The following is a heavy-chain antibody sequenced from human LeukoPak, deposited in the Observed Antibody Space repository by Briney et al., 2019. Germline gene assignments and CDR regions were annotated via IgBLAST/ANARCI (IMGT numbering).Heavy chain of an antibody. Sequence: GGSLRLSCAASRFTFSNYNMNWVRQAPGKGLEWVAFIRYDGSTKYYADSLKGRFTISRDNSKNTVYLQMNSLRAEDTAVYYCAKDGTTSLFDPWGQGTLVTVSS. V-gene: IGHV3-30*02. CDR1: RFTFSNYN. J-gene: IGHJ5*02. D-gene: IGHD1-1*01. CDR2: IRYDGSTK. CDR3: AKDGTTSLFDP.